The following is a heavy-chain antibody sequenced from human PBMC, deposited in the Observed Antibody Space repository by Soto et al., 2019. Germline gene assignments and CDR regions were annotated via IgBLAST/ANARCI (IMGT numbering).Heavy chain of an antibody. CDR2: ISATSNHI. V-gene: IGHV3-21*01. CDR3: ARDSITIFGGGMDV. CDR1: DFTFSTCS. D-gene: IGHD3-3*01. Sequence: GGSLGLSCVASDFTFSTCSMNWVRQAPGKGLEWVAYISATSNHIYYADSLKGRFTISRDNAKSSLYLHMNSLRAEDTAVYFCARDSITIFGGGMDVWGQGTTVTVSS. J-gene: IGHJ6*02.